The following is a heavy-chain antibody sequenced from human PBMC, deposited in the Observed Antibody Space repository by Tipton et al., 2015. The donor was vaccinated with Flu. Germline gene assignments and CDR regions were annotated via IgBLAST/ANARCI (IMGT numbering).Heavy chain of an antibody. CDR1: GGSISDYY. J-gene: IGHJ5*02. CDR3: ARVDRSWLVP. V-gene: IGHV4-59*13. Sequence: TLSLTCSLSGGSISDYYYTWIRQPPGKGMEWIGSIFYTGNTDYNPSLKSRVTISLDTSKNQFSLELTSMTAADTAVYYCARVDRSWLVPWGQGTLVTVSS. D-gene: IGHD3-22*01. CDR2: IFYTGNT.